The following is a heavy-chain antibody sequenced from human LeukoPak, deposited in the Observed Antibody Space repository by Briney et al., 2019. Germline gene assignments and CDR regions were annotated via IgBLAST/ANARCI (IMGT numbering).Heavy chain of an antibody. V-gene: IGHV3-23*01. D-gene: IGHD2-15*01. Sequence: GGSLRLACAASGSTFSNYAMTWVRQAPGKGLEWVSAIGGSGVSTYYAESVKGRFTISRDNSKNTLYLQMNSLRAEDTAVYYCARRARYCSGGSCYSLYYFDYWGQGTLVTVSS. CDR1: GSTFSNYA. CDR2: IGGSGVST. J-gene: IGHJ4*02. CDR3: ARRARYCSGGSCYSLYYFDY.